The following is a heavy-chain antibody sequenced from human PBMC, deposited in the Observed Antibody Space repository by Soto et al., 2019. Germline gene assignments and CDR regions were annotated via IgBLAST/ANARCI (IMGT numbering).Heavy chain of an antibody. Sequence: GGSLRLSCAASGLTFSSYGMHWVRQAPGKGLERVAVISYDGSNKYYADSVKGRFTISRDNSKNTLYLQMNSLRAEDTAVYYCAKSSGGWYKNYFDYWGQGTLVTVSS. J-gene: IGHJ4*02. V-gene: IGHV3-30*18. CDR1: GLTFSSYG. CDR3: AKSSGGWYKNYFDY. D-gene: IGHD6-19*01. CDR2: ISYDGSNK.